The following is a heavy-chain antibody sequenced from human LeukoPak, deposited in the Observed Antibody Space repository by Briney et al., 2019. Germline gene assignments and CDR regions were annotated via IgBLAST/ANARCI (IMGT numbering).Heavy chain of an antibody. D-gene: IGHD3-16*01. Sequence: SETLSLTCAVYGGSFSGYYWSWIRQPPGKGLEWIGYIYYSGSTNYNPSLKSRVTISVDTSKNQFSLKLSSVTAADTAVYYCASAARGSSNWFDPWGQGTLVTVSS. CDR1: GGSFSGYY. V-gene: IGHV4-59*01. CDR3: ASAARGSSNWFDP. J-gene: IGHJ5*02. CDR2: IYYSGST.